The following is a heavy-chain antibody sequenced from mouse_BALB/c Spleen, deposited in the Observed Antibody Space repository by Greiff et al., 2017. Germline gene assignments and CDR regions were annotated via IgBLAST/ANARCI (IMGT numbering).Heavy chain of an antibody. V-gene: IGHV5-9-3*01. CDR3: ARGGSWFAY. Sequence: EVQGVESGGGLVKPGGSLKLSCAASGFTFSSYAMSWVRQTPEKRLEWVATISSGGSYTYYPDSVKGRFTISRDNAKNTLYLQMSSLRSEDTAMYYCARGGSWFAYWGQGTLVTVSA. CDR1: GFTFSSYA. CDR2: ISSGGSYT. J-gene: IGHJ3*01.